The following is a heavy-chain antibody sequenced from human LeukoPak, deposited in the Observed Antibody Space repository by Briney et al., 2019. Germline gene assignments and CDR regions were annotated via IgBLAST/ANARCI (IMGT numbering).Heavy chain of an antibody. CDR2: IYYSGST. CDR1: GGSINSHF. Sequence: SETLSLTCTVSGGSINSHFWSWIRQPPGKGLEWIGYIYYSGSTNYNPSLKSRVTISIDTSKNQLSLKLSSVTAADTAVYYCARGWSGYFFRIDPWGQGTLVTVSS. V-gene: IGHV4-59*11. J-gene: IGHJ5*02. D-gene: IGHD3-3*01. CDR3: ARGWSGYFFRIDP.